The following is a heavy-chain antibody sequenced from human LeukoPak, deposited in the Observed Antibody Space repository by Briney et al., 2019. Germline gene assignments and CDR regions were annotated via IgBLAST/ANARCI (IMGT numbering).Heavy chain of an antibody. V-gene: IGHV4-34*01. J-gene: IGHJ4*02. CDR2: INHSGST. Sequence: ASETLSLTCTLSGGSISSYYWSWIRQPAGKGLEWIGEINHSGSTNYNPSLKSRVTISVDTSKNQFSLKLSSVTAADTAVYYCAREITHWGQGTLVTVSS. CDR1: GGSISSYY. CDR3: AREITH. D-gene: IGHD3-10*01.